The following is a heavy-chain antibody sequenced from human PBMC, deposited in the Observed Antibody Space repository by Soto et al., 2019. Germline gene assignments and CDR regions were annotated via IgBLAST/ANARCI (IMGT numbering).Heavy chain of an antibody. J-gene: IGHJ4*02. CDR3: ARARGIGAAAGKFDF. CDR1: GFNLSTYW. D-gene: IGHD6-13*01. CDR2: INSDGSTT. V-gene: IGHV3-74*01. Sequence: GGSLRLSCAASGFNLSTYWMPWVRQAPGKGLVWVSRINSDGSTTTYADSVKGRFTISRDNAKNTLYLQMNSLRAEDTAVYYCARARGIGAAAGKFDFWGQGTLVTVSS.